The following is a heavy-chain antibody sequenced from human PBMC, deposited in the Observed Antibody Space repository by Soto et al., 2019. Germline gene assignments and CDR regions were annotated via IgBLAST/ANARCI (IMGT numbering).Heavy chain of an antibody. Sequence: SETLSLTCTVSGDSISTYYWHWIRQPPGKGPEWLGFVYYSGSTSYNPSLKRRLSISVDASKNQFSLKLRSVTAADTAVYYCARDTTKYNYLDYWGHGTLVTVSS. D-gene: IGHD1-1*01. CDR1: GDSISTYY. CDR2: VYYSGST. V-gene: IGHV4-59*01. J-gene: IGHJ4*01. CDR3: ARDTTKYNYLDY.